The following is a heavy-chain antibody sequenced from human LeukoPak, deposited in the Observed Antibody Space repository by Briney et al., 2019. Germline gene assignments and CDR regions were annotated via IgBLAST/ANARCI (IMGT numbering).Heavy chain of an antibody. Sequence: ASVTVSCKGSVYTFISYNINWLRQATGQALEWMGWVNPRSGDAGYLQKFQGRLTITRDSSIDTAYMDLSGLSSEDTAIYYCARGVPLGYCTYGVCYPPYYFDYWGQGTLVTASS. V-gene: IGHV1-8*03. J-gene: IGHJ4*02. D-gene: IGHD2-8*01. CDR1: VYTFISYN. CDR2: VNPRSGDA. CDR3: ARGVPLGYCTYGVCYPPYYFDY.